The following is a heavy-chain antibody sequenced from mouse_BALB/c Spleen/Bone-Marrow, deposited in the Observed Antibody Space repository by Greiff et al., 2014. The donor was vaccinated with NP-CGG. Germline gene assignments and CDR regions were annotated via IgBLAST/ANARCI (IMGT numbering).Heavy chain of an antibody. Sequence: QVQLQPSGPGLGAPSQSLSITCPVSGVLLTRYGGPWGRPPPGKGLGGLGVIWAGGSTNYNSALMSRLSISKDNSKSQVFLKMNSLQTDDKAMYYCVRGGGDGYYNWYFDVWGAGTTVTVSS. V-gene: IGHV2-9*02. J-gene: IGHJ1*01. D-gene: IGHD2-3*01. CDR3: VRGGGDGYYNWYFDV. CDR2: IWAGGST. CDR1: GVLLTRYG.